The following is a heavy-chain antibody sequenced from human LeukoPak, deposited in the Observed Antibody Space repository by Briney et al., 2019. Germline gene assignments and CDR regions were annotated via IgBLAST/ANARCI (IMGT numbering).Heavy chain of an antibody. Sequence: GGSLRLSCAASGFTFSSYWMHWVRQARGKGRVWVSRINTDGSSTSYADSVKDRFTISRDIAKHRLYWKVNSLIVEDTAVHYRARGFLGACSGGTCYSAYWGQGPLVAVSS. V-gene: IGHV3-74*01. CDR2: INTDGSST. D-gene: IGHD2-15*01. CDR1: GFTFSSYW. CDR3: ARGFLGACSGGTCYSAY. J-gene: IGHJ4*02.